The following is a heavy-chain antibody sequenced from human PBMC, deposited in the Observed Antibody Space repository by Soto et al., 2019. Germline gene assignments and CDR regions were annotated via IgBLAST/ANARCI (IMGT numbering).Heavy chain of an antibody. Sequence: QITLKESGPNLVKPTQPLTLTCTFSGFSLTTGTAGVSWNRQPPGKALEWVAVIYWDNDKRYSPTLQNRLTITKDTANNQVVLTMTNMDPVDAGTYYFAHLKITYGGGVADDAFDIWGPGTVVSVSS. D-gene: IGHD3-16*01. J-gene: IGHJ3*02. CDR3: AHLKITYGGGVADDAFDI. CDR1: GFSLTTGTAG. V-gene: IGHV2-5*02. CDR2: IYWDNDK.